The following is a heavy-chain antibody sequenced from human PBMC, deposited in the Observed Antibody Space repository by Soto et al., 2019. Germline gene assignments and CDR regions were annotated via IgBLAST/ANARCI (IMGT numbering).Heavy chain of an antibody. CDR2: LIPMFGTT. V-gene: IGHV1-69*18. D-gene: IGHD3-9*01. Sequence: QVQLVQSGAEVKTPGSSVQVSCKASGGTFSSYSINWVRQAPGQGLEWTGRLIPMFGTTDYAQRFQGRVTFTADESTSTAAMEVTNLTSEDTAVYYCARAVVLTFTRFYDMDVWGQGTTVTVSS. J-gene: IGHJ6*02. CDR3: ARAVVLTFTRFYDMDV. CDR1: GGTFSSYS.